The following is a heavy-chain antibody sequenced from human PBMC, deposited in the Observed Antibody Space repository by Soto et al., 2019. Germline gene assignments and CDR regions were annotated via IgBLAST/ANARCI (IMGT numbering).Heavy chain of an antibody. J-gene: IGHJ4*02. CDR3: AARPIYGSVVIDY. Sequence: ASVKVSCKASGFTFTSSAMQWVRQARGQRLEWIGWIVVGSGNTNYAQKFQERVTITRDMSTSTAYMELSSLRSEDTAVYYCAARPIYGSVVIDYWGQGTLVTVSS. D-gene: IGHD3-10*01. CDR1: GFTFTSSA. CDR2: IVVGSGNT. V-gene: IGHV1-58*02.